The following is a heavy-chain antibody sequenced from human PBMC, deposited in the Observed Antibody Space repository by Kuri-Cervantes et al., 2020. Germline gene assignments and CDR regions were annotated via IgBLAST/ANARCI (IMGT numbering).Heavy chain of an antibody. V-gene: IGHV4-61*01. J-gene: IGHJ4*02. CDR2: IYYSGST. CDR3: ARHGEWFDY. Sequence: SETLSLTCTVSGGSVSSGSYYWSWIRQPPGKGLEWIGYIYYSGSTNYNPSLKGRVTISVDTSKNQFSLKLSSVTAADTAVYYCARHGEWFDYWGQGTLVTVSS. D-gene: IGHD3-10*01. CDR1: GGSVSSGSYY.